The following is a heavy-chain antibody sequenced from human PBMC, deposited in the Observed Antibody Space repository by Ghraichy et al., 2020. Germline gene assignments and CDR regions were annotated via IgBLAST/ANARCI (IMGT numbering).Heavy chain of an antibody. Sequence: GGSLRLSCAASGFTFSSYDMHWVRQATGKGLEWVSAIGTAGDTYYPGSVKGRFTISRENAKNSLYLQMNSLRAGDTAVYFCARSYADEFIGTDAHYGMDVWGQGTTVTVSS. CDR2: IGTAGDT. V-gene: IGHV3-13*01. CDR3: ARSYADEFIGTDAHYGMDV. J-gene: IGHJ6*02. D-gene: IGHD1-1*01. CDR1: GFTFSSYD.